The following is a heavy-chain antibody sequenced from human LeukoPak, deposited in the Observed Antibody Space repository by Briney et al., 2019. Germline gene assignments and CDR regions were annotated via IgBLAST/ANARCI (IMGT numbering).Heavy chain of an antibody. CDR1: GFTFSSYS. CDR3: AREKIVVVPADAFDI. CDR2: ISSSSSYI. Sequence: GGSLRLSCAASGFTFSSYSMNWVRQAPGKGLEWVSSISSSSSYIYYADSVKGRFTTSRDNAKNSLYLQMNSLRAEDTAVYYCAREKIVVVPADAFDIWGQGTMVTVSS. V-gene: IGHV3-21*01. J-gene: IGHJ3*02. D-gene: IGHD2-2*01.